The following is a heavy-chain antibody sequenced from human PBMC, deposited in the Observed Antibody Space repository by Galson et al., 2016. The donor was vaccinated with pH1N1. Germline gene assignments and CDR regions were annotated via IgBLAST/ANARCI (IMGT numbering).Heavy chain of an antibody. CDR1: GDSVSSNSAT. CDR3: ARGVIAYDFWSGYQDHAAFDI. D-gene: IGHD3-3*01. Sequence: CAISGDSVSSNSATWNWIRQSPSRGLEWLGRTYYRSKWYNDYAESVKSRIIISPGTSKTQMSLQLNSVTPADTAVYYCARGVIAYDFWSGYQDHAAFDIWGQGTMVIVSS. J-gene: IGHJ3*02. V-gene: IGHV6-1*01. CDR2: TYYRSKWYN.